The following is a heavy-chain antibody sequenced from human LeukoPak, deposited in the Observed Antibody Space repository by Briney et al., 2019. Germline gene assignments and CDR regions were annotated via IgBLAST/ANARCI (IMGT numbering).Heavy chain of an antibody. CDR1: GFTFSICA. CDR2: ISTNGGVT. CDR3: VKVPYGGNSGTY. J-gene: IGHJ4*02. Sequence: GGSLRLSCSASGFTFSICAMHWVRQAPGKGLEYVSAISTNGGVTYYADSVKGRFTISRDNSKNTLYLQMSSLRTEDTAVYYCVKVPYGGNSGTYWGQGTLVTDSA. V-gene: IGHV3-64D*06. D-gene: IGHD4-23*01.